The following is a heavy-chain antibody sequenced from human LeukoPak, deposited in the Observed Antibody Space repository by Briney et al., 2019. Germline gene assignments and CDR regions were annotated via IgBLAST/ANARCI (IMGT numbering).Heavy chain of an antibody. V-gene: IGHV3-48*01. J-gene: IGHJ5*02. CDR1: GFTFSSYD. CDR2: ISMSSITR. CDR3: ERGPPLFDP. Sequence: GWALTLSCAGSGFTFSSYDMNWIRQAPAKGLEGVSYISMSSITRYYVESVKGRFTISRDNATNSIYLQVNSLRAEDTAIYYCERGPPLFDPWGQGTLVTVSS.